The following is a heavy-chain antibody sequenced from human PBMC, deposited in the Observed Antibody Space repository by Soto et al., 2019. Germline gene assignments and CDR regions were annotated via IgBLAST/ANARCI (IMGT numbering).Heavy chain of an antibody. CDR2: ISGSGGTT. CDR3: TKMSHGGPDNYYYPMDV. Sequence: GGSLRLSCAASGFSSSSFAMSWVRQGPGKGLEWVASISGSGGTTYHADSVKGRFTISRDNFKNTLSLQMKNLRAADTAVYYCTKMSHGGPDNYYYPMDVWGQGTTVTVSS. CDR1: GFSSSSFA. V-gene: IGHV3-23*01. D-gene: IGHD3-16*01. J-gene: IGHJ6*02.